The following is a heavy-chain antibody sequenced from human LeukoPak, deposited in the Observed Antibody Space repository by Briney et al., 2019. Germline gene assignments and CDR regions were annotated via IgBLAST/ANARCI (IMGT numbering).Heavy chain of an antibody. CDR2: INPNSGGT. J-gene: IGHJ5*02. CDR3: ARDGSSSTSWDGYWFDP. Sequence: GASVKVSCKASGYTFTGYYMNWVRQAPGQGLDWMGWINPNSGGTNYAQKFQGWVTMTRDTSSSTAYMELSRLRSDDTAVYYCARDGSSSTSWDGYWFDPWGQGTLVTVSS. CDR1: GYTFTGYY. D-gene: IGHD2-2*01. V-gene: IGHV1-2*04.